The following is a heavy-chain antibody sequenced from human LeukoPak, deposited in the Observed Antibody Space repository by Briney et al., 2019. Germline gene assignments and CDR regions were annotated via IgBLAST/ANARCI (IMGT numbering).Heavy chain of an antibody. V-gene: IGHV3-48*04. J-gene: IGHJ4*02. CDR3: ARDRGISTGYFDY. D-gene: IGHD3-9*01. CDR2: ISSSSSTI. Sequence: GGSLRLSCAAAGFTFSSYSTNWVRQAPGKGLEWVSYISSSSSTIYYADSVKGRFTISRDNAKNSLYLQMNSLRAEDTAVYYCARDRGISTGYFDYWGQGTLVTVSS. CDR1: GFTFSSYS.